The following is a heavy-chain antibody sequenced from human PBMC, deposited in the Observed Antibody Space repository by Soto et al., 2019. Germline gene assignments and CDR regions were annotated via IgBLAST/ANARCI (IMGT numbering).Heavy chain of an antibody. CDR1: GYTFTGYY. CDR2: INPNSGGT. Sequence: SVKVSCKASGYTFTGYYMHWVRQAPGQGLEWMGWINPNSGGTNYAQKFQGRVTMTRDTSISTAYMELGRLRSDDTAVYYCARDNYDFWSGYRQNYGMDVWGQGTTVTVSS. V-gene: IGHV1-2*02. J-gene: IGHJ6*02. D-gene: IGHD3-3*01. CDR3: ARDNYDFWSGYRQNYGMDV.